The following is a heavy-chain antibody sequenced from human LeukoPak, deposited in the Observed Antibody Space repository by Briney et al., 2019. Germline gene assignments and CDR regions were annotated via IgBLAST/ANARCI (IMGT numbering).Heavy chain of an antibody. CDR1: GFTFNTYW. J-gene: IGHJ6*02. CDR3: ARHNVVVMDYYYGMDV. V-gene: IGHV3-21*01. CDR2: ISSSSSYI. Sequence: GGSLRLSCAASGFTFNTYWMSWVRQAPGKGLEWVSSISSSSSYIYYADSVKGRFTISRDNAKNSLYLQMNSLRAEDAAVYYCARHNVVVMDYYYGMDVWGQGTTVTVSS. D-gene: IGHD2-21*01.